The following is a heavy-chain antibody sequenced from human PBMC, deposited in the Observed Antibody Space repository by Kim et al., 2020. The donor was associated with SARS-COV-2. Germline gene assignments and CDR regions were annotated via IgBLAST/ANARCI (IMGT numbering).Heavy chain of an antibody. Sequence: GGSLRLSCAASGSTYSSYAMSWVRQAPGKGLEWVSAISGNGASTYYADSVKGRFTISRDNSENTLYLQMNSLRAEDTAVYYCAKRYYFDSGNFDYWGQGTLVTVSS. CDR3: AKRYYFDSGNFDY. J-gene: IGHJ4*02. V-gene: IGHV3-23*01. D-gene: IGHD3-10*01. CDR1: GSTYSSYA. CDR2: ISGNGAST.